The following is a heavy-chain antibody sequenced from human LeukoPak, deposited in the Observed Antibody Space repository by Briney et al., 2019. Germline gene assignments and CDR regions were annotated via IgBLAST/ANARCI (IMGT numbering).Heavy chain of an antibody. CDR3: ARGGSSCYGCHDWFDP. D-gene: IGHD2-2*01. V-gene: IGHV4-59*08. Sequence: SETLSLTCSVSGGSIRNYYLSWIRQSPGKGLVWIGNVDKRGSTNYNPSFKSRVIVSSDTSRNEFSLKLNSVTAADTAIYYCARGGSSCYGCHDWFDPWGQGTRVTVSS. CDR1: GGSIRNYY. J-gene: IGHJ5*02. CDR2: VDKRGST.